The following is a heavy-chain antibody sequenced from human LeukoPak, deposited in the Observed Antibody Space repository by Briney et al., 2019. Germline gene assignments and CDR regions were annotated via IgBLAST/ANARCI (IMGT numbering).Heavy chain of an antibody. V-gene: IGHV3-33*01. CDR3: AAGADYGSLSDY. D-gene: IGHD3-10*01. J-gene: IGHJ4*02. Sequence: GGSLRLSCAASGFTFSSYGMHWVRQAPGKGLEWVAVIWYDGSNKYYADSVKGRFTISRDNSKNTLHLQMNSLRAEDTAVYYCAAGADYGSLSDYWGQGTLVTVSS. CDR1: GFTFSSYG. CDR2: IWYDGSNK.